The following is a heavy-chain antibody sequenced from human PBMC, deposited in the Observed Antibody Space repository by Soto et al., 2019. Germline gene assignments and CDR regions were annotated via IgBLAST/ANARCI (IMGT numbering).Heavy chain of an antibody. J-gene: IGHJ4*03. CDR1: NESITRGFY. Sequence: SETLCLTCAGSNESITRGFYWGWRRQPPGKGLEWIGSIFHTGSTYYQPSLKSRVTISLDTSKNHFSLTLRSVTAADTAVYYCARDGLRYFERRGYYSGPPLDSRGQALLVT. CDR3: ARDGLRYFERRGYYSGPPLDS. V-gene: IGHV4-38-2*02. CDR2: IFHTGST. D-gene: IGHD3-22*01.